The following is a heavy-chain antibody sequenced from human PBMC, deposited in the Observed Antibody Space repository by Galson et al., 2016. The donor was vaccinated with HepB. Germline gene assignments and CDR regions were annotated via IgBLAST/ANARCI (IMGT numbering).Heavy chain of an antibody. V-gene: IGHV3-7*04. D-gene: IGHD3-10*01. CDR3: ARGFWFGLGRKYSMDV. J-gene: IGHJ6*02. Sequence: DSVKGRFTISRDNAKNSLFLQMKSLRDEDTAVDYCARGFWFGLGRKYSMDVWGQGTTVTVSS.